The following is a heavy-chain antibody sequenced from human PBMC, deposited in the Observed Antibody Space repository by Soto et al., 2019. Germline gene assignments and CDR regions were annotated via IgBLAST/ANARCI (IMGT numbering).Heavy chain of an antibody. CDR3: ARHGYSYGGAYFDY. D-gene: IGHD5-18*01. Sequence: EVQLVESGGGLVQPGGSLRLSCAASGFTVSSNYMSWVRQAPGKGLELVSVIYSGGSAYYADSVKGRFTISRDNSKNTLYLQMNSLRAEDTAVYYCARHGYSYGGAYFDYWGQGTLVTVSS. V-gene: IGHV3-66*04. J-gene: IGHJ4*02. CDR2: IYSGGSA. CDR1: GFTVSSNY.